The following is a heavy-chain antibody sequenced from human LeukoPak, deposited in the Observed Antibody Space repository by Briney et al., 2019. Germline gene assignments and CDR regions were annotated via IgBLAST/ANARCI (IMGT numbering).Heavy chain of an antibody. D-gene: IGHD2-2*01. CDR2: IIPIFGTA. CDR1: GGTFSSYA. V-gene: IGHV1-69*13. J-gene: IGHJ6*03. CDR3: AIVVVPAAIRIGSNYYYYMDV. Sequence: GASVKVSCKASGGTFSSYAISWVRQTPGQGLEWMGGIIPIFGTANYAQKFQGRVTITADESTSTAYMELSSLRSEDTAVYYCAIVVVPAAIRIGSNYYYYMDVWGKGTTVTVSS.